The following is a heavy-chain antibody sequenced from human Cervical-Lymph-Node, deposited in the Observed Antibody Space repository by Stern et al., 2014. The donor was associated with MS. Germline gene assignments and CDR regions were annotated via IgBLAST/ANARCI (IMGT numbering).Heavy chain of an antibody. J-gene: IGHJ4*02. CDR1: GGSINNYY. CDR3: ARPKDCTSTSCWGFDY. V-gene: IGHV4-59*01. CDR2: IYYSEST. D-gene: IGHD2-2*01. Sequence: QLQLQESGPGLVKPSETLSLTCTVSGGSINNYYWSWVRQPPGKGLEWIGNIYYSESTNYNPSHKSRVTMSIDTSKNHISLNLSSVTAADTAVYYCARPKDCTSTSCWGFDYWGQGTLVTVSS.